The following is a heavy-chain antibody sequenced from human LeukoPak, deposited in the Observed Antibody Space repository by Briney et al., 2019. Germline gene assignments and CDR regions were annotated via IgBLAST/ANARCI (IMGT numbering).Heavy chain of an antibody. J-gene: IGHJ5*02. CDR3: ARHRGYCSSTSCLNWFDP. CDR2: IYYSGST. Sequence: SETLSLTRTVSGGSISSSSYYWGWIRQPPGKGLEWIGSIYYSGSTYYNPSLKSRVTISVDTSKNQFSLKLSSVTAADTAVYYCARHRGYCSSTSCLNWFDPWGQGTLVTVSS. D-gene: IGHD2-2*01. V-gene: IGHV4-39*01. CDR1: GGSISSSSYY.